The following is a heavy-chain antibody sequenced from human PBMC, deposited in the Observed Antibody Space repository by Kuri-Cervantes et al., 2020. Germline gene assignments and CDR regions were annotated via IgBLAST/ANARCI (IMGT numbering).Heavy chain of an antibody. D-gene: IGHD3-10*01. J-gene: IGHJ3*02. CDR3: ARGGDMTPDI. Sequence: SETLSLTCAVYGWSFSGYYWTWIRQPPGKGLEWIGSIYHSGSTYYNPSLKSRVTISVDTSKNQFSLKLSSVTAADTAVYYCARGGDMTPDIWGQGTMVTVSS. V-gene: IGHV4-38-2*01. CDR1: GWSFSGYY. CDR2: IYHSGST.